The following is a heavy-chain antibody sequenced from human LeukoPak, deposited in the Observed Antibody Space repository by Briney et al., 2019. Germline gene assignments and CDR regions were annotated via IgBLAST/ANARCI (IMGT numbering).Heavy chain of an antibody. Sequence: PSQTLSLTSTVTGGSISTYDYYWSWTRQPPGKGLEWIGYMYYSGTTYYNPSLKSRVTMSVDTSKNQFSLKLSSVTAADTAMYYCARDPYDFWSGFHWFDPWGKGTLVTVS. CDR2: MYYSGTT. CDR3: ARDPYDFWSGFHWFDP. J-gene: IGHJ5*02. V-gene: IGHV4-30-4*08. D-gene: IGHD3-3*01. CDR1: GGSISTYDYY.